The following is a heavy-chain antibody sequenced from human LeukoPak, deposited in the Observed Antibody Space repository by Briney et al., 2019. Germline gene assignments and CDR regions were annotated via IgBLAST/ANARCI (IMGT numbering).Heavy chain of an antibody. V-gene: IGHV3-7*01. D-gene: IGHD3-9*01. Sequence: GGSLRLSCAASGITFSADWMAWVRQVPGKGLEWVANMKQDGSEMHYVDSVKGRFTISRDNAKNSLYLQMNTLRPEDTAVYYCARNFDSNWFDPWGQGTLVTVSS. J-gene: IGHJ5*02. CDR3: ARNFDSNWFDP. CDR2: MKQDGSEM. CDR1: GITFSADW.